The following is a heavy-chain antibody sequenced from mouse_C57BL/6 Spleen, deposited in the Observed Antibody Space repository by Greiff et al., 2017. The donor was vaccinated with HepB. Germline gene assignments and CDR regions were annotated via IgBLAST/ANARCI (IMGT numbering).Heavy chain of an antibody. CDR3: ARPGSSYDWYFDV. Sequence: QVQLQQSGPGLVQPSQSLSITCTVSGFSLTSYGVHWVRQSPGKGLEWLGVIWSGGSTDYNAAFISSLSISKDNSKSQVFFKMNSLQADDTAIYYCARPGSSYDWYFDVWGTGTTVTVSS. D-gene: IGHD1-1*01. CDR2: IWSGGST. CDR1: GFSLTSYG. V-gene: IGHV2-2*01. J-gene: IGHJ1*03.